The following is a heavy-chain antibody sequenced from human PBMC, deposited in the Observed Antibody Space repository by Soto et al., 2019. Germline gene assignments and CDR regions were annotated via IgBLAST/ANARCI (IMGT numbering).Heavy chain of an antibody. CDR2: IYYSGST. CDR1: GGSISSVGYY. V-gene: IGHV4-31*03. D-gene: IGHD3-9*01. Sequence: SQTLSLTCTVSGGSISSVGYYWSWIRQHPGKGLVWIGYIYYSGSTYYNPSLKSRVTISVDTSKNQFSLKLSSVTAADTAVYYCARDQNYDILTGRYYYYGMDVWGQGTTVTVSS. CDR3: ARDQNYDILTGRYYYYGMDV. J-gene: IGHJ6*02.